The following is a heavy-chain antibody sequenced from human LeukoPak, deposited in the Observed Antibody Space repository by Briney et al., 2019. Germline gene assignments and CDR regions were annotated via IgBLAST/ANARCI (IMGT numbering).Heavy chain of an antibody. V-gene: IGHV4-59*01. J-gene: IGHJ4*02. Sequence: SETLSLTCTVSGGSISTYYWSWIRQPPGKGLEWIGYIYYSGSTNYNPSLKSRVTISVDTSKNQFSLKLSSVTAADTAVYYCARGDWGYDARGLHYWGQGTLVTVSS. CDR2: IYYSGST. CDR1: GGSISTYY. CDR3: ARGDWGYDARGLHY. D-gene: IGHD5-12*01.